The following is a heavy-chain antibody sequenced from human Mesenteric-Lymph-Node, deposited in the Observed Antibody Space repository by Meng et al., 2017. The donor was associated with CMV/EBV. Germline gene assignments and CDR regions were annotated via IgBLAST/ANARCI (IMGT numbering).Heavy chain of an antibody. CDR3: ARVQYCTNSDCYGHYGMDV. CDR1: GFTFSDFT. Sequence: LTCAASGFTFSDFTINCVRQAPGKGLEWVSSISSSSSYISYADSVKGRFTVSRDNAKNSLYLQMNSLTAEDTAVYYCARVQYCTNSDCYGHYGMDVWGQGTTVTVSS. D-gene: IGHD2-8*01. CDR2: ISSSSSYI. J-gene: IGHJ6*02. V-gene: IGHV3-21*01.